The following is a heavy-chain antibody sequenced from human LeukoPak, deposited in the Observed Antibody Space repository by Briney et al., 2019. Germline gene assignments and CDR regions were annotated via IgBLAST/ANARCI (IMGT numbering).Heavy chain of an antibody. J-gene: IGHJ4*02. CDR2: ISGSGGST. V-gene: IGHV3-23*01. Sequence: PGGSLRLSCAASGFTFSSYAMSWVRQAPGKGLEWVSAISGSGGSTYYADSVEGRFTISRDNSKNTLYLQMNSLRAEDTAVYYCAKDLSKTFLEWLSPSYYFDYWGQGTLVTVSS. CDR1: GFTFSSYA. CDR3: AKDLSKTFLEWLSPSYYFDY. D-gene: IGHD3-3*02.